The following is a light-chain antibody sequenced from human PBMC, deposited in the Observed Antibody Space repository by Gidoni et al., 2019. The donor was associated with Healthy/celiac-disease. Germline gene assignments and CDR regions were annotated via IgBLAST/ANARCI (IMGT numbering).Light chain of an antibody. CDR2: DVS. Sequence: QSALTLPASVSGSPGPPIPIPCTGTSRDVGGYNYVSGYQQHPGKAPKLMIYDVSNRPSGVSKRVTGAKSGNTASLTISGLQAEDEADYYCSSYTSSSTLVFGGGTKLTVL. J-gene: IGLJ3*02. CDR1: SRDVGGYNY. CDR3: SSYTSSSTLV. V-gene: IGLV2-14*01.